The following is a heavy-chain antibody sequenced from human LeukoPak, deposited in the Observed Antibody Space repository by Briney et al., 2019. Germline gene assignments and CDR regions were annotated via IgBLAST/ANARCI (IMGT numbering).Heavy chain of an antibody. J-gene: IGHJ4*02. CDR2: ISYDGSVE. CDR1: GFTFSRYS. V-gene: IGHV3-30*04. Sequence: GSSLRLSCAASGFTFSRYSMHWVRQAPGKGLEWVAVISYDGSVEQYADSVKGRFTISRDDSKNTLYLQINSLRTEDTAVYYCTRASPHGKYYLPTDYWGQGTLVTVSS. D-gene: IGHD2/OR15-2a*01. CDR3: TRASPHGKYYLPTDY.